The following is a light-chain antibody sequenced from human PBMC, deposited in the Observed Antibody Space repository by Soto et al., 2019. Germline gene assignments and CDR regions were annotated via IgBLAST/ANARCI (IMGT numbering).Light chain of an antibody. CDR2: DNY. Sequence: QSVLTQPPSVSAAPGQNVTISCSGGNSNIGNDYVSWYQQVPGTAPKVLIYDNYKRPSGIPDRFSGAKSGTSATLGITGLQTGDEAEYYCGTWDDRLDAGVFGGGTQLTVL. CDR3: GTWDDRLDAGV. J-gene: IGLJ2*01. CDR1: NSNIGNDY. V-gene: IGLV1-51*01.